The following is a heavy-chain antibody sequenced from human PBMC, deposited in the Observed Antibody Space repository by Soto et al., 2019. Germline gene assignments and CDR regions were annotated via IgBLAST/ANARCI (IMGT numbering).Heavy chain of an antibody. J-gene: IGHJ6*03. V-gene: IGHV1-69*04. D-gene: IGHD6-13*01. CDR1: GGTFSSYT. CDR2: IIPILGIA. Sequence: ASVKVSCKASGGTFSSYTISWVRQAPGQGLEWMGRIIPILGIANYAQKFQGRVTITADKSTSTAYMELSSLRSEDTAVYYCARDRESSSWYVSRSNYYYYMDVWGKGTTVTVSS. CDR3: ARDRESSSWYVSRSNYYYYMDV.